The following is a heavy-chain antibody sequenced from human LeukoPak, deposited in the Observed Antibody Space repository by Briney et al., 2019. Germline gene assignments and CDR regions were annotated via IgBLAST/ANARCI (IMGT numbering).Heavy chain of an antibody. CDR1: GYTFTSYY. V-gene: IGHV1-46*01. CDR3: ARDLTYNDFWSGSYYPFYGMDV. J-gene: IGHJ6*02. D-gene: IGHD3-3*01. Sequence: GASVKVSCKASGYTFTSYYMHWVRQAPGQGLEWMGIINPSGGSTSYAQKFQGRVTMTRDTSTSTVYMELSSLRSEDTAVYYCARDLTYNDFWSGSYYPFYGMDVWGQGTTVTVSS. CDR2: INPSGGST.